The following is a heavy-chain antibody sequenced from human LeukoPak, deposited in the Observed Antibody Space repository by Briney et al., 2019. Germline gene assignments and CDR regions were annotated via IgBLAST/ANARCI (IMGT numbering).Heavy chain of an antibody. CDR2: ISGSGGRT. CDR1: GFTFSDYA. V-gene: IGHV3-23*01. CDR3: AKDETTVVTNVDY. J-gene: IGHJ4*02. Sequence: GGSLRLSCAASGFTFSDYAMSWVRQAPGKGLEWVSGISGSGGRTHYADSVKGRFTLSRDNSKNTLYLHMNSLRAEDTAVYYCAKDETTVVTNVDYWGQGTLVTVSS. D-gene: IGHD4-23*01.